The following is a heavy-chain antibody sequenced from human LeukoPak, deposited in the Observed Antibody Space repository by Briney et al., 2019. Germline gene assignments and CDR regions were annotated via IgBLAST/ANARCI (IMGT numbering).Heavy chain of an antibody. V-gene: IGHV1-69*04. CDR1: GYTFTSYD. CDR2: IIPILGIA. CDR3: ARDLYYYDSSGYFEY. D-gene: IGHD3-22*01. Sequence: SVKVSCKASGYTFTSYDINWVRQATGQGLEWMGRIIPILGIANYAQKFQGRVTITTDESTNTAYMELSSLRSEDTAVYYCARDLYYYDSSGYFEYWGQGTQVTVSS. J-gene: IGHJ4*02.